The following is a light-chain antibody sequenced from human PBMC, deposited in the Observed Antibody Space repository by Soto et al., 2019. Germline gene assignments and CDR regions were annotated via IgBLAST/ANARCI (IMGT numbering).Light chain of an antibody. CDR2: DAS. CDR3: QQRSSWPRT. Sequence: EIVLTQSPATLSLSPGERATLSCRASQSISSDLAWYQQKPGQAPRLFIYDASNRVTGIPARFRGSGSGTDFTLTISTLEPEDVAVYYCQQRSSWPRTFGQGTKVEIK. V-gene: IGKV3-11*01. CDR1: QSISSD. J-gene: IGKJ1*01.